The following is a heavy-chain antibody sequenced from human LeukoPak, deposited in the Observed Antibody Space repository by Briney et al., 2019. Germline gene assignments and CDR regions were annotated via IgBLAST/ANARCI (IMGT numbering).Heavy chain of an antibody. CDR3: ARSPYSSSWYGAFDI. CDR2: INSDGGGA. CDR1: GITFGNNW. Sequence: GGSLRLSCAASGITFGNNWMHWVRQGPGKGLVWISRINSDGGGAIYADSVKGRFTVSRDNAKNTLYLQMNSLRAEDTAVYYCARSPYSSSWYGAFDIWGQGTMVTVSS. D-gene: IGHD6-13*01. V-gene: IGHV3-74*01. J-gene: IGHJ3*02.